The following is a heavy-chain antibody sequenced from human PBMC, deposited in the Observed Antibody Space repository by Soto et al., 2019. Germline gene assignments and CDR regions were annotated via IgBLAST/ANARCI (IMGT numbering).Heavy chain of an antibody. V-gene: IGHV1-69*13. J-gene: IGHJ5*02. Sequence: ASVKVSCKASGGTFSSYAISWVRQAPGQGLEWMGGIIPIFGTANYAQKFQGRDTITADESTSTAYRGLGSLGSEDTAFFFWGRGLVGEGQVAVIKNWFDPGGKGPRVPVSS. CDR3: GRGLVGEGQVAVIKNWFDP. D-gene: IGHD3-16*01. CDR2: IIPIFGTA. CDR1: GGTFSSYA.